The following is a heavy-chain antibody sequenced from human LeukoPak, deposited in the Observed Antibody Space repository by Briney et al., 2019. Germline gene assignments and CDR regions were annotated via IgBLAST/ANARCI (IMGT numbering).Heavy chain of an antibody. CDR2: IRSKAYGGTT. J-gene: IGHJ4*02. V-gene: IGHV3-49*04. Sequence: GGSLRLSCAASGFTFDDYGMSWVRQAPGKGLEWVGFIRSKAYGGTTEYAASVKGRFTISRDDSKSIAYLQMNSLKTEDTAVYYCTRAYYYDSSGYYRYWGQGTLVTVSS. CDR3: TRAYYYDSSGYYRY. CDR1: GFTFDDYG. D-gene: IGHD3-22*01.